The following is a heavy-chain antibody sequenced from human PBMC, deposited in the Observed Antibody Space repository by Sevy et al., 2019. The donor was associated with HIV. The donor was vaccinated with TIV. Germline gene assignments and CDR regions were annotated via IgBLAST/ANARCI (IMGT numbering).Heavy chain of an antibody. Sequence: GGSLRLSCAASGFTFSSYAMHWVRQAPGKGLEWVSAISNSGSDTKYAGSVKGRFTISRDNSKNTLYVQMNSLSAEDTAVDYCAKDRITVIGDAFDLWGQGTMVTVSS. CDR3: AKDRITVIGDAFDL. CDR2: ISNSGSDT. D-gene: IGHD4-17*01. V-gene: IGHV3-23*01. CDR1: GFTFSSYA. J-gene: IGHJ3*01.